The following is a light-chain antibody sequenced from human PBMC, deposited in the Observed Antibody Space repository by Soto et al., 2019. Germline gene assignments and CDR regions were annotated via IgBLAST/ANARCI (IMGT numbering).Light chain of an antibody. CDR2: DAS. Sequence: DIQMTQSPSTLSASVGDRVTITCLASRSINRWLAWYQQKPGKAPKLIISDASNLENGVPSRFSGSASGTEFTLTISSLQPEDFATYWCHQTYNIPWTFGQGTKVDI. CDR1: RSINRW. CDR3: HQTYNIPWT. J-gene: IGKJ1*01. V-gene: IGKV1-5*01.